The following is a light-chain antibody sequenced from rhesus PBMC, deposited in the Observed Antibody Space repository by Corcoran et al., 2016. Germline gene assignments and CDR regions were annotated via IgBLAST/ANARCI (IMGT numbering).Light chain of an antibody. Sequence: DIQMTQSQSSLSASVGDRVTVTCRASQAINKELSRYQQQPGKAPTSLIYAASSLQTGVSSRFSGSGSGTDYTLTISSLQPEDVATYYCLQDYTTPLTFGGGTKVEIK. CDR1: QAINKE. CDR2: AAS. J-gene: IGKJ4*01. CDR3: LQDYTTPLT. V-gene: IGKV1-94*01.